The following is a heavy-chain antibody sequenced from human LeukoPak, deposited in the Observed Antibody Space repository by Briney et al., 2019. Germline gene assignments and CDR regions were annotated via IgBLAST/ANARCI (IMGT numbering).Heavy chain of an antibody. CDR1: GGSFSGYY. Sequence: SETLSLTCAVYGGSFSGYYWSWIRQPPGKGLEWIGEINHSGSTNYSPSLKSRVTISVDTSKNQFSLKLSSVTAADTAVYYCARTWSWSNFDYWGQGTLVTVSS. D-gene: IGHD6-13*01. V-gene: IGHV4-34*01. CDR2: INHSGST. CDR3: ARTWSWSNFDY. J-gene: IGHJ4*02.